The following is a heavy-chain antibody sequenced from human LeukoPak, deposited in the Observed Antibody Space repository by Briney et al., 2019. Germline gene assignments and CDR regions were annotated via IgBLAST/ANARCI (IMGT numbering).Heavy chain of an antibody. Sequence: GGSLRLSCAASGFTFSSYSMNWVRQAPGKGLGWVSSISSSSSYIYYTDPVKGRFTISRDNDKNSLYLQKNSLIAEDATVYYCARMGLGTDGYNLGYWGQGTLVTVSS. CDR3: ARMGLGTDGYNLGY. CDR1: GFTFSSYS. D-gene: IGHD5-24*01. CDR2: ISSSSSYI. J-gene: IGHJ4*02. V-gene: IGHV3-21*01.